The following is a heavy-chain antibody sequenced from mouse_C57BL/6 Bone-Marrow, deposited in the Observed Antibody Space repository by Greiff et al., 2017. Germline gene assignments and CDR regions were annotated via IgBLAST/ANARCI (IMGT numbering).Heavy chain of an antibody. V-gene: IGHV1-59*01. CDR1: GYTFTSYW. CDR3: ARPRGYYGRGYAMDY. D-gene: IGHD1-1*01. J-gene: IGHJ4*01. CDR2: IDPSDSYT. Sequence: VQLQQPGAELVRPGTSVKLSCKASGYTFTSYWMHWVKQRPGQGLEWIGVIDPSDSYTNYNQKFKGKATLTVDTSSSTAYMQLSSLTSEDSAVYYCARPRGYYGRGYAMDYWGQGTSVTVSS.